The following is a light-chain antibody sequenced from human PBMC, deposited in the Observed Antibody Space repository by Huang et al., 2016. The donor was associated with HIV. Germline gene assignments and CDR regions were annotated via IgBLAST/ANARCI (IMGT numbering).Light chain of an antibody. CDR2: GES. CDR1: QSVSSSY. J-gene: IGKJ1*01. CDR3: QQYGTSPWT. Sequence: EIVLTQSPGTLSLSPGERATLSCRASQSVSSSYLAWYQEKPGQAPRLLIYGESSRATGIPARFSGSGSGTDFTLTISRLEPEDFAVYYCQQYGTSPWTFGQGTKVEIK. V-gene: IGKV3-20*01.